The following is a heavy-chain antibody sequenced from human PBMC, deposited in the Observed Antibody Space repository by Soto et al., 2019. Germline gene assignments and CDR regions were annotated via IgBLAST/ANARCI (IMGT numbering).Heavy chain of an antibody. V-gene: IGHV4-39*01. CDR3: ARPGGYSYGHLNWFDP. J-gene: IGHJ5*02. Sequence: SETLSLTCTVSGGSISSSSYYWGWIRQPPGKGLEWIGSIYYSGSTYYNPSLKSRVTISVDTSKNQFSLELSSVTAADTAVYYCARPGGYSYGHLNWFDPWGQGTLVTVSS. D-gene: IGHD5-18*01. CDR2: IYYSGST. CDR1: GGSISSSSYY.